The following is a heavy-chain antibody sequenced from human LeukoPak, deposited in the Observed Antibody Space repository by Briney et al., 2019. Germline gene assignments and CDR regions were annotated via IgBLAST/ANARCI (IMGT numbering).Heavy chain of an antibody. D-gene: IGHD5-12*01. J-gene: IGHJ4*02. Sequence: GGSLRLSCAASGFSFSNYAMSWVRQAPGKGLEWVSAISGRGANTYYADSVKGRFTISRDNSKNTLYLQMNSLRAEDTAVYYCARGPSGYHNTGGQGTLVTVSS. CDR2: ISGRGANT. CDR3: ARGPSGYHNT. V-gene: IGHV3-23*01. CDR1: GFSFSNYA.